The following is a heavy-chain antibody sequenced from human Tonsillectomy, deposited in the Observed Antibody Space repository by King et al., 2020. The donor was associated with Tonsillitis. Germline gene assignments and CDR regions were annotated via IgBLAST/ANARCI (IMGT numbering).Heavy chain of an antibody. CDR1: GGTFSSYA. CDR3: ARSRFGYSSGPVGN. CDR2: IIPIFGTA. J-gene: IGHJ4*02. D-gene: IGHD6-19*01. V-gene: IGHV1-69*01. Sequence: VQLVESGAEVKKPGSSVKVSCKASGGTFSSYAISWVRQAPGQGLEWMGGIIPIFGTANYAQKFQGRVTTTADESTSTAYMGLSSLRSEDTAVYYCARSRFGYSSGPVGNWGQGTLVTVSS.